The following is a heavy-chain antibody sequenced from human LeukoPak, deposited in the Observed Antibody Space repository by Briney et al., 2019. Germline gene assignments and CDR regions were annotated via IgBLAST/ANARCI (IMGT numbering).Heavy chain of an antibody. V-gene: IGHV3-23*01. Sequence: GASLRPSCAASGFTFRNYAMSWVRQAPGKGLEWVSAIFGSGSSTYYADSVKGRFTISRDNSKNTLYLQLNRLRAEDTAVYYCAKWGDYDILTGYYDSDYWGQGTLVTVSS. D-gene: IGHD3-9*01. CDR3: AKWGDYDILTGYYDSDY. J-gene: IGHJ4*02. CDR2: IFGSGSST. CDR1: GFTFRNYA.